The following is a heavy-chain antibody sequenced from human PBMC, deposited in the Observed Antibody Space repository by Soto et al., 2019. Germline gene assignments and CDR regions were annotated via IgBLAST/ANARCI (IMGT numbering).Heavy chain of an antibody. Sequence: EVQLLESGGGLVQPGGSLRLSCAASGFTFSSYVMSWVRQAPGKGLEWVSAISGSGGSTYYADSVKGRFTISRDNSKNTLYLQMNSLRAEDTAVYYCAKVKIGGPYYFAYWGQGTLVTVSS. CDR2: ISGSGGST. V-gene: IGHV3-23*01. J-gene: IGHJ4*02. CDR1: GFTFSSYV. CDR3: AKVKIGGPYYFAY.